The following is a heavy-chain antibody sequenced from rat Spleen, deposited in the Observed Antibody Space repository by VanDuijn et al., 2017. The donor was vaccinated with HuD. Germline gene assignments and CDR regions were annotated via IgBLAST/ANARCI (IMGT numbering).Heavy chain of an antibody. J-gene: IGHJ3*01. CDR3: ARTGFAY. Sequence: EVQLVESGGGLVQPGSPLKLSCAVSGFTFSSSWLNWIRQAPGTGLEWVATMNPHGSSTYYPDTVKGRFVISKDNAKNTGYLQMKNLRSEDTAMYYCARTGFAYWGQGTLVTVSS. V-gene: IGHV5-35*01. CDR2: MNPHGSST. CDR1: GFTFSSSW.